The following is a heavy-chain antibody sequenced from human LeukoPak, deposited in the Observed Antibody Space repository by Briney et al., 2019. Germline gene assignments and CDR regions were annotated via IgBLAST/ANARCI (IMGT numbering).Heavy chain of an antibody. CDR2: IIPIFGTA. J-gene: IGHJ6*03. CDR1: GGTFSSYA. D-gene: IGHD5-24*01. Sequence: ASVKVSCKASGGTFSSYAISWVRQAPGQGLEWMGGIIPIFGTANYAQKFQGRVTITTDESTSTAYMELSSLRSEDTAVYYCERDRQYNYYYYYMDVWGKGTTVTVSS. CDR3: ERDRQYNYYYYYMDV. V-gene: IGHV1-69*05.